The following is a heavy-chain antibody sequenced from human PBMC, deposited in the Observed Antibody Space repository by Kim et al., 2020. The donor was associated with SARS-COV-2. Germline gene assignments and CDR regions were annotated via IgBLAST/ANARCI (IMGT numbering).Heavy chain of an antibody. CDR1: GDTLSNYA. CDR3: ARTGHYNDESSGSINGYDI. D-gene: IGHD3-22*01. V-gene: IGHV1-69*10. J-gene: IGHJ3*02. CDR2: VIPFVRIT. Sequence: SVKVSCKASGDTLSNYAISWVRQAPGQGLQWMGGVIPFVRITNYARKFQGRVTITADESTGTSYMELRSLRSDDTSVYYCARTGHYNDESSGSINGYDIWGQGTKVTVSS.